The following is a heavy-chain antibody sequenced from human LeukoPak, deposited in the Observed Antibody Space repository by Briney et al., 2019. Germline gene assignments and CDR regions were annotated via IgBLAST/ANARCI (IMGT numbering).Heavy chain of an antibody. CDR3: ARVLSSGYYPSYDY. CDR1: RYTFTSYA. CDR2: INTNTGNP. Sequence: GASVKVSCKASRYTFTSYAMNWVRQAPGQGLEWMGWINTNTGNPTYAQGFTGRFVFSLDTSVSTAYLQISSLKAEDTAVYYCARVLSSGYYPSYDYWGQGTLVTVSS. D-gene: IGHD3-22*01. J-gene: IGHJ4*02. V-gene: IGHV7-4-1*02.